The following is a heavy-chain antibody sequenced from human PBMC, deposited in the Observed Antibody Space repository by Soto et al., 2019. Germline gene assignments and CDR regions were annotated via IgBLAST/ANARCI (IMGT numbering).Heavy chain of an antibody. CDR3: ARGHHSMDV. V-gene: IGHV3-11*06. CDR1: RFTFSDHY. Sequence: GGYLRLSCAASRFTFSDHYMSWIRQAPGKGLEWISYINPTGSYTHHADSVKGRFTISRDNAENSLYLQMNSLRAEDTALYYCARGHHSMDVWGQGATVTVSS. J-gene: IGHJ6*02. CDR2: INPTGSYT.